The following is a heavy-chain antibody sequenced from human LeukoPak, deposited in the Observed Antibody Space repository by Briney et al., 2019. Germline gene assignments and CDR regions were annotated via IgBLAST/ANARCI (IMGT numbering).Heavy chain of an antibody. CDR1: GGSISSSSYY. CDR3: ARHDSWFDP. J-gene: IGHJ5*02. CDR2: IYYSGST. Sequence: SETLSLTCTVSGGSISSSSYYWGWIRQSPGKGLEWIGSIYYSGSTYYNPSLKSRVTISVDTSKNQFSLKLSSVTAADTAVYYCARHDSWFDPWGQGTLVTVSS. V-gene: IGHV4-39*01. D-gene: IGHD3-22*01.